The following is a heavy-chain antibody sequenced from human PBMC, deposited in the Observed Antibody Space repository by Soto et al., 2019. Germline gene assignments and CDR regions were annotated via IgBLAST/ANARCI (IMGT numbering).Heavy chain of an antibody. CDR1: GFTFSSYW. CDR3: AKDHPIDYGFFDS. V-gene: IGHV3-74*01. D-gene: IGHD4-17*01. Sequence: PGGSLRLSCAASGFTFSSYWMHWVRQAPGKGLVWVSRINSDGSSTSYADSVKGRFTISRDNAKNTLYLQMNSLRAEDTAVYYFAKDHPIDYGFFDSRGQRVLVTVSS. J-gene: IGHJ4*02. CDR2: INSDGSST.